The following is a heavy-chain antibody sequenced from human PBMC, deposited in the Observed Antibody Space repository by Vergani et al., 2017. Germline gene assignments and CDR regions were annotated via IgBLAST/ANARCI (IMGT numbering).Heavy chain of an antibody. D-gene: IGHD3-10*01. Sequence: EVQLVESGGGLVQPGGSLRLSCEASGFTFSSYSMNWVRQAPGKGLEWVSYISSSSSTIYYADSVKGRFTFSRDNAKNSLYLQMNSLRAEDTAVYYCARDLYYGSXSYHLVYYYYGIDVWGQGTTVTVSS. J-gene: IGHJ6*02. CDR3: ARDLYYGSXSYHLVYYYYGIDV. V-gene: IGHV3-48*01. CDR1: GFTFSSYS. CDR2: ISSSSSTI.